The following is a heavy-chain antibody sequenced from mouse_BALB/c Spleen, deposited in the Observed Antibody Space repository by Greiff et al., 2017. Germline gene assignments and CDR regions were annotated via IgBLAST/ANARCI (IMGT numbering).Heavy chain of an antibody. D-gene: IGHD1-1*01. V-gene: IGHV5-17*02. CDR3: ARSLITTVVADY. CDR2: ISSGSSTI. J-gene: IGHJ2*01. Sequence: EVQLVESGGGLVQPGGSRKLSCAASGFTFSSFGMHWVRQAPEKGLEWVAYISSGSSTIYYADTVKGRFTISRDNPKNTLFLQMTSLRSEDTAMYYCARSLITTVVADYWGQGTTLTVSS. CDR1: GFTFSSFG.